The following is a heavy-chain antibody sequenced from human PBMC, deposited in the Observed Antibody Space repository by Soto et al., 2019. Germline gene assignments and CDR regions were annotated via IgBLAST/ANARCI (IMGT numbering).Heavy chain of an antibody. V-gene: IGHV4-4*02. CDR3: ARRGPGTYFDY. D-gene: IGHD6-13*01. CDR2: VHHSGLT. CDR1: NASITSKEW. J-gene: IGHJ4*02. Sequence: SETLSLTCAVSNASITSKEWWNWVRQPPGKGLEWIGEVHHSGLTNNNPSLKSRLTMSVDKSKNQFSLTLNSLRAEDTAVYYCARRGPGTYFDYWGQGTLVTVSS.